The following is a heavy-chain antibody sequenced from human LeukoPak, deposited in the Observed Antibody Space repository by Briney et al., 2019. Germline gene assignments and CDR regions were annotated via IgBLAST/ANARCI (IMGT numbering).Heavy chain of an antibody. Sequence: GGSLRLSCAASGFTFSSYWMHWVRQAPGKGLVWVSRINSDGSGTTYADSVKGRFTISRDNAKNTLYLQIYSLRDEDTAVYYCAKEDSPGIAAAGTTDYWGQGTLVTVSS. D-gene: IGHD6-13*01. CDR2: INSDGSGT. V-gene: IGHV3-74*01. CDR3: AKEDSPGIAAAGTTDY. CDR1: GFTFSSYW. J-gene: IGHJ4*02.